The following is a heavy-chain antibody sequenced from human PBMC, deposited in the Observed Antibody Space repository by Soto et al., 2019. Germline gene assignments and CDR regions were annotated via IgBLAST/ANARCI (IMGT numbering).Heavy chain of an antibody. CDR2: IWYDGSNK. CDR1: GFTFSSYG. D-gene: IGHD3-22*01. V-gene: IGHV3-33*01. CDR3: ARGNYYDSSGYYKNFDY. Sequence: GGSLRLACAASGFTFSSYGMHWVRQAPGKGLEWVAVIWYDGSNKYYADSVKGRFTISRDNSKNTLYLQMNSLRAEDTAVYYCARGNYYDSSGYYKNFDYWGQGTLVTVSS. J-gene: IGHJ4*02.